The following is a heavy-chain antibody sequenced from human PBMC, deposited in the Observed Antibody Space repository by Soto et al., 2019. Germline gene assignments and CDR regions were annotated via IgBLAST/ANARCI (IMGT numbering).Heavy chain of an antibody. Sequence: GGSLRLSCAASGFTFSNAWMSWVRQAPGKGLEWVGRIKSKTDGGTTDYAAPVKGRFTISRDDSKNTLYLQMNSLKTEDTAVYYCTTVEDIVVVPARDAFDIWGQGTMVTVSS. CDR2: IKSKTDGGTT. V-gene: IGHV3-15*01. J-gene: IGHJ3*02. CDR3: TTVEDIVVVPARDAFDI. CDR1: GFTFSNAW. D-gene: IGHD2-2*01.